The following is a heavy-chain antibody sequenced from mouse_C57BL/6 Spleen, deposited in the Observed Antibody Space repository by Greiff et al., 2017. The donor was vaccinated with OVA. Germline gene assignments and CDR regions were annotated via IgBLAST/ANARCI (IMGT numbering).Heavy chain of an antibody. Sequence: EVQLQESGPGLVKPSQSLSLTCSVTGYSITSGYYWNWIRQFPGNKLEWMGYISYDGSNNYNPSLKNRISITRDTSKNQFFLKLNSVTTEDTATYYCARGNLIGYFDVWGTGTTVTVSS. D-gene: IGHD2-4*01. CDR3: ARGNLIGYFDV. V-gene: IGHV3-6*01. J-gene: IGHJ1*03. CDR1: GYSITSGYY. CDR2: ISYDGSN.